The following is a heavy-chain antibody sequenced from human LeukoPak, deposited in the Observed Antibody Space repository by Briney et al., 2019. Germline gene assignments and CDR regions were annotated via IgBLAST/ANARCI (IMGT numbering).Heavy chain of an antibody. CDR1: KFYFSTYD. Sequence: GGSLRLSCTASKFYFSTYDMNRVRQVPGKGLEWVSHIDSSASTTYYAGSVQGRFTVSRDNAKNSLYLQMTSLRVEDTAFYYCASAHGGSGYDRPFDYWGQGTLVTVSS. CDR3: ASAHGGSGYDRPFDY. D-gene: IGHD5-12*01. J-gene: IGHJ4*02. CDR2: IDSSASTT. V-gene: IGHV3-48*03.